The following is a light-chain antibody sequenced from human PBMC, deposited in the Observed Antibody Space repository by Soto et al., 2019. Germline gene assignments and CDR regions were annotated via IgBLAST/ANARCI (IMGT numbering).Light chain of an antibody. V-gene: IGLV1-44*01. Sequence: QSVLTQLPSASGTPGQRVTISCSGSSSNIGRNTVNWYQQFPGTAPKLLIYGNNQRPSGVPDRFYGSKSGTSASLAISGLQSEDEADYYCAAWDDSLSGPVFGGGTKVTVL. CDR1: SSNIGRNT. CDR3: AAWDDSLSGPV. CDR2: GNN. J-gene: IGLJ3*02.